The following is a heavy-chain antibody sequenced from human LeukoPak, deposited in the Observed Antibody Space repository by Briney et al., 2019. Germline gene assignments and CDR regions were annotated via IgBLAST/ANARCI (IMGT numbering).Heavy chain of an antibody. D-gene: IGHD5-18*01. Sequence: SVKVSCKASGGTFSSYAISWVRQAPGQGLEWMGRIIPIFGIANYAQKFQGRVAITADKSTSTAYMELSSLRSEDTAVYYCARIPDTGYYYGMDVWGQGTTVTVSS. V-gene: IGHV1-69*04. CDR1: GGTFSSYA. CDR3: ARIPDTGYYYGMDV. CDR2: IIPIFGIA. J-gene: IGHJ6*02.